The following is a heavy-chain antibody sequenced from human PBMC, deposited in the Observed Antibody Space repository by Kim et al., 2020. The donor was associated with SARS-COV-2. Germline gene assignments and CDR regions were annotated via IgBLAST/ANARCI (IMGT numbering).Heavy chain of an antibody. J-gene: IGHJ4*02. Sequence: SETLSLTCAVYGGSFSGYYWSWIRQPPGKGLEWIGEINHSGSTNYNPSLKSRVTISVDTSKNQFSLKLSSVTAADTAVYYCARGRGYCGGDCYADLGSYKPLRDYWGQGTLVTVSS. CDR1: GGSFSGYY. CDR3: ARGRGYCGGDCYADLGSYKPLRDY. CDR2: INHSGST. V-gene: IGHV4-34*01. D-gene: IGHD2-21*02.